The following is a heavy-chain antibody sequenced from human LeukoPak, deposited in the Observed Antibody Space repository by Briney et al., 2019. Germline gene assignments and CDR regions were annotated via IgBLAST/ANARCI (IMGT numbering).Heavy chain of an antibody. CDR1: DGPIRSHY. V-gene: IGHV4-59*11. D-gene: IGHD2-15*01. CDR3: GRDALVGYFSYYYIDV. CDR2: ISNSGST. Sequence: PSETLSLTCTVSDGPIRSHYWTWIRQSPLKGLEWIGDISNSGSTKYNPSLKSRVTISIDTSKSQFSLRLTSVIAADTAVYYCGRDALVGYFSYYYIDVWGKGTTVTVSS. J-gene: IGHJ6*03.